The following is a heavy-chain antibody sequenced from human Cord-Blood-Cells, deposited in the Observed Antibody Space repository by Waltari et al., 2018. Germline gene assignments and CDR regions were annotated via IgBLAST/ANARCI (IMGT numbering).Heavy chain of an antibody. Sequence: QVQLVESGGGVVQPGRSLRLSCAASGFTFSSYGMHWVRPAPGKGLGWVAVISYDGSNKYYADSVKGRFTISRDNSKNTLYLQMNSLRAEDTAVYYCAKQGPQLGAFDIWGQGTMVTVSS. CDR1: GFTFSSYG. CDR2: ISYDGSNK. CDR3: AKQGPQLGAFDI. D-gene: IGHD6-13*01. J-gene: IGHJ3*02. V-gene: IGHV3-30*18.